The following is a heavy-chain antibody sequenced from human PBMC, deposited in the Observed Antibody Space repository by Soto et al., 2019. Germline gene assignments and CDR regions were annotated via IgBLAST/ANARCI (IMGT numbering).Heavy chain of an antibody. CDR2: IYSGGST. V-gene: IGHV3-53*04. CDR3: ARVAPDDYGDYARRSVDY. CDR1: GFTVSSNY. D-gene: IGHD4-17*01. Sequence: GGSLRLSCAASGFTVSSNYMSWVRQAPGKGLEWVSVIYSGGSTYYADSVKGRFTISRHNSKNTPYLQMNSLRAEDTAVYYCARVAPDDYGDYARRSVDYWGQGTLVTVSS. J-gene: IGHJ4*02.